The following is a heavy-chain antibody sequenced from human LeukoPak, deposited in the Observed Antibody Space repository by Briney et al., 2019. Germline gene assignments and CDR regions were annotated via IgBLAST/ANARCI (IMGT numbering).Heavy chain of an antibody. J-gene: IGHJ4*02. CDR3: ARDLALGYCPSSSCSSPLFDY. CDR2: IHTTGGT. CDR1: GGSIGSYY. D-gene: IGHD2-2*01. V-gene: IGHV4-4*07. Sequence: PSETLSLTCTVSGGSIGSYYWSWIRQPAGKGLEWIGRIHTTGGTRYNPSLKSRITMSVDASKNQFSLKLSSVTAADTAMYYCARDLALGYCPSSSCSSPLFDYWGQGTLVTVSS.